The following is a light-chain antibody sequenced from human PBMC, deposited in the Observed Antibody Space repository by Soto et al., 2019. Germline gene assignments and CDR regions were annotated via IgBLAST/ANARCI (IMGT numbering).Light chain of an antibody. V-gene: IGKV1-6*01. J-gene: IGKJ3*01. CDR2: NAS. Sequence: AIQMTQSPSSLSSSVGDRVTITCRASQDIRNDLGWYQHKPGKAPNLLIYNASSLQSGVPSRFNGSGSGKAFTLTISSLQPEDSATYYCLQDDSYPRTFGPGTKVDVK. CDR3: LQDDSYPRT. CDR1: QDIRND.